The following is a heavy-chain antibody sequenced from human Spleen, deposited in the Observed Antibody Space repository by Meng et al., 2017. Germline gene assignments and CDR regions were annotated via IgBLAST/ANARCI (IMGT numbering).Heavy chain of an antibody. CDR2: ISAYNGNT. Sequence: ASVKVSCKASGYTFTSYGISWVRQAPGQGLEWMGWISAYNGNTNYAQKLQGRVTMTRDTSTTTVYMELSSLKSEDTAVYYCTRELITGTLDIWGQGTMVTVSS. CDR1: GYTFTSYG. CDR3: TRELITGTLDI. V-gene: IGHV1-18*01. D-gene: IGHD1-20*01. J-gene: IGHJ3*02.